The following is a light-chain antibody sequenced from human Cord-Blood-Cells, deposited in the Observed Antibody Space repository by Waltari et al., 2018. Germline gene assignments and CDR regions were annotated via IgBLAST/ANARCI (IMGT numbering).Light chain of an antibody. CDR3: CSYAGSSTFV. J-gene: IGLJ2*01. Sequence: QSALTQPASVSGSPGQSITISCTGTSSDVGSYNLVPWYQPPPGKAPKLMIYEGSKRPSGVSNRFSGSKSGNTASLTISGLQAEDEADYYCCSYAGSSTFVFGGGTKLTVL. CDR1: SSDVGSYNL. V-gene: IGLV2-23*03. CDR2: EGS.